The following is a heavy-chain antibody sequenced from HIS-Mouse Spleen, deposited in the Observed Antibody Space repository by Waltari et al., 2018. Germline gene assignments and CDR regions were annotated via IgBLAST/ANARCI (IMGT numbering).Heavy chain of an antibody. CDR1: GGSISSSSYY. J-gene: IGHJ2*01. D-gene: IGHD6-13*01. CDR3: AREIPYSSSWYDWYFDL. Sequence: QLQLQESGPGLVKPSETLSLTCTVSGGSISSSSYYWGWIRQPPGKGLEWIGSINYSGDPYYTPSPKSRVTISVDTSKTQFSLKLSSVTAADTAVYYCAREIPYSSSWYDWYFDLWGRGTLVTVSS. CDR2: INYSGDP. V-gene: IGHV4-39*07.